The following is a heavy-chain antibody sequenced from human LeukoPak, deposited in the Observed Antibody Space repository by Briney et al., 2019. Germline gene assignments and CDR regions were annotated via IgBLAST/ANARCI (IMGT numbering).Heavy chain of an antibody. Sequence: GGSLRLSCAASGFTFSIYSMNWVRQAPGKGLEWVSYISSSSSIIYYADSVKGRFTISRDNAKNSLYLQMNSLRAEDTAVYYCARGLGYCSSTSCLRAAFDIWGQGTMVTVYS. J-gene: IGHJ3*02. V-gene: IGHV3-48*01. CDR3: ARGLGYCSSTSCLRAAFDI. CDR1: GFTFSIYS. D-gene: IGHD2-2*01. CDR2: ISSSSSII.